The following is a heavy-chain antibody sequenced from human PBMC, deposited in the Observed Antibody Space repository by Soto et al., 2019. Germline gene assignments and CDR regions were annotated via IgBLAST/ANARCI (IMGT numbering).Heavy chain of an antibody. CDR3: ARDLGYFASDGYFDY. Sequence: PGGSLRLSCTASGFTFTDYYVSWIRQAPGKGLEWLAYISVRSTYTNYADSVKGRFTISRDNAKKSVFLQMNSLRVEDTAVYYCARDLGYFASDGYFDYWGQGALVTVSS. CDR1: GFTFTDYY. CDR2: ISVRSTYT. D-gene: IGHD3-22*01. J-gene: IGHJ4*02. V-gene: IGHV3-11*05.